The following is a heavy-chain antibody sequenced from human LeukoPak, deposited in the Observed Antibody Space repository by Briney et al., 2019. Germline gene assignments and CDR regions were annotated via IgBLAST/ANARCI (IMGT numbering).Heavy chain of an antibody. CDR3: ARGYVLRFLEWLPSHMDV. Sequence: PSETLSLTCAVYGGSFCGYYWSWIRQPPGKGLEWIGEINHSGSTNYNPSLKSRVTISVDTSKNQFSLKLSSVTAADTAVYYCARGYVLRFLEWLPSHMDVWGKGTTVTVSS. D-gene: IGHD3-3*01. J-gene: IGHJ6*04. CDR2: INHSGST. V-gene: IGHV4-34*01. CDR1: GGSFCGYY.